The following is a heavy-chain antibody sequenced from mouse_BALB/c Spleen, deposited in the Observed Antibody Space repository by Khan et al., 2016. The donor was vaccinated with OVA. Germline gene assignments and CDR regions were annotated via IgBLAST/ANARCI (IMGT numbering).Heavy chain of an antibody. V-gene: IGHV3-2*02. Sequence: EVQLQESGPDLVKPSQSLSLTCTVTGYSITSDYAWNWIRQFPGNKLEWMGYISYSGSTNYNPALKSRISITRDTSKNKFFLQLNSVTTEDTATYYCARDGARYNDARDDWGQGTSVTVSS. CDR3: ARDGARYNDARDD. CDR2: ISYSGST. D-gene: IGHD1-1*02. CDR1: GYSITSDYA. J-gene: IGHJ4*01.